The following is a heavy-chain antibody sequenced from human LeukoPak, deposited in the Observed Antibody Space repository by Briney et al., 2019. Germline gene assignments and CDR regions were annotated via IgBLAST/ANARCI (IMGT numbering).Heavy chain of an antibody. CDR3: ARDTGIYDSSGYPDY. D-gene: IGHD3-22*01. J-gene: IGHJ4*02. V-gene: IGHV1-2*02. CDR1: GYTFTGYY. Sequence: ASVKVSCKASGYTFTGYYLHWVRQAPGQGLEWMGWINPNSGGTNYAQKFQGRVTMTRDTSISTAYMELSGLRSDDTAVYYCARDTGIYDSSGYPDYWGQGTLVTVSS. CDR2: INPNSGGT.